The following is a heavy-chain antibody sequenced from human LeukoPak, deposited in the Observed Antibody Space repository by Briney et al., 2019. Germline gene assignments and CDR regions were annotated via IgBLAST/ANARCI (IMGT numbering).Heavy chain of an antibody. D-gene: IGHD3-22*01. J-gene: IGHJ4*02. CDR3: AKDQNLPKYYYDSSGYPPDY. CDR2: ISGSGGST. Sequence: PGGSLRLSCAASGFTFSSYAMSWVRQAPGKGLEWVSAISGSGGSTYYADSVKGRFTISRDNSKNTLYLQMNSLRAEDTAVYYCAKDQNLPKYYYDSSGYPPDYWGQGTLVTVSS. V-gene: IGHV3-23*01. CDR1: GFTFSSYA.